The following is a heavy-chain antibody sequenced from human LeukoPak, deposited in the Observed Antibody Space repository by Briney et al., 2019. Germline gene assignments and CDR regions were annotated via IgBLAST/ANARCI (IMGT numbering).Heavy chain of an antibody. CDR2: IYYSGST. D-gene: IGHD2-2*01. V-gene: IGHV4-59*01. CDR3: AREDPAPSAFAI. CDR1: GDSISSYY. J-gene: IGHJ3*02. Sequence: SETLSLTCTVSGDSISSYYWSWSRQPPGKVLEWIGYIYYSGSTKYNPSLKSRVTILVDRSKNQLSLKLTSVSAADTALYYYAREDPAPSAFAIWGQGTMVTVSS.